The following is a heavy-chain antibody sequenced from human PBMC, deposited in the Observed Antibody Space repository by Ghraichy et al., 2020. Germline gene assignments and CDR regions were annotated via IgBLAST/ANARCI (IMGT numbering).Heavy chain of an antibody. CDR3: VRVSGELHNYYGLDV. CDR1: GFTFSSYG. J-gene: IGHJ6*02. Sequence: GGSLRLSCAASGFTFSSYGMHWVRQAPGKGLEWVAFIRYDGQNIYHAGSVKGRFSVSRDNSKNTLNLQMNSRRPDDTAIYYCVRVSGELHNYYGLDVWGQGTTVTVSS. CDR2: IRYDGQNI. D-gene: IGHD1-26*01. V-gene: IGHV3-30*02.